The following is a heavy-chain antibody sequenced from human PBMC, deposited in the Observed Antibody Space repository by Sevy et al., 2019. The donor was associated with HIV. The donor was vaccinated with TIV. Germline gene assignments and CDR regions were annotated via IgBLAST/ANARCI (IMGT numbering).Heavy chain of an antibody. V-gene: IGHV3-23*01. J-gene: IGHJ4*02. CDR2: ISGSGGST. CDR3: AKESHKPGIAAAGYYFDY. Sequence: PGGSLRLSCAASGFTFSSYAMSWVRQAPGKGLEWVSAISGSGGSTYYADSVKGRFTISRDNSKNTLYLQMNSLRAEDTAVYYCAKESHKPGIAAAGYYFDYWGQGTLVTVSS. D-gene: IGHD6-13*01. CDR1: GFTFSSYA.